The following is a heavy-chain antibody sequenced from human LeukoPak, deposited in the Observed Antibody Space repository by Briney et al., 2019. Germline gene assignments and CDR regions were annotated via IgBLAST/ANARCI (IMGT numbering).Heavy chain of an antibody. CDR2: IRYDGSNK. D-gene: IGHD3-22*01. CDR1: GFTFSSYG. J-gene: IGHJ4*02. V-gene: IGHV3-30*02. Sequence: QAGGSLRLSCAASGFTFSSYGIHWVRQAPGKGLEWVAFIRYDGSNKYYADSVKGRFTISRDNSKNTLYLQMNRLRAEDTAVYYCAKDFSVYHYGSRVLDYWGQGTLVTVSS. CDR3: AKDFSVYHYGSRVLDY.